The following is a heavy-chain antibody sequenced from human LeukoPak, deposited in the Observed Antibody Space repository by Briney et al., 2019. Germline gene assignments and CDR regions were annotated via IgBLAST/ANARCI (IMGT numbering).Heavy chain of an antibody. Sequence: ASVKVSCKASGGTSSSYAISWVRQAPGQGLEWMGGIIPIFGTANYAQKFQGRVTITTDESTSTAYMELSSLRSEDTAVYYCARGGYSYGYYYYYYMDVWGKGTTVTVSS. J-gene: IGHJ6*03. CDR2: IIPIFGTA. CDR1: GGTSSSYA. V-gene: IGHV1-69*05. D-gene: IGHD5-18*01. CDR3: ARGGYSYGYYYYYYMDV.